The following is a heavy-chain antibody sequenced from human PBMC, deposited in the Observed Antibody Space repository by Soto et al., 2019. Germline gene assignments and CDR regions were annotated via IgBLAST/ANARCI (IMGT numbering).Heavy chain of an antibody. V-gene: IGHV3-33*08. CDR3: ARVRGTPYGMDV. J-gene: IGHJ6*02. D-gene: IGHD2-15*01. Sequence: SGGSLRLSCAASGFTFSSYSMNWVRQAPGKGLEWVAVIWYDGSNKYYADSVKGRFTISRDNSKNTLYLQMNSLRAEDTAVYYCARVRGTPYGMDVWGQGTTVTVYS. CDR1: GFTFSSYS. CDR2: IWYDGSNK.